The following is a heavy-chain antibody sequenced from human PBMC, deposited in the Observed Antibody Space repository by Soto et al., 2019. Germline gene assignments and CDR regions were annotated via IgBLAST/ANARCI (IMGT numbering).Heavy chain of an antibody. D-gene: IGHD7-27*01. CDR3: TQEELGRDH. CDR2: LYMSGNS. Sequence: ELPLVESGGGLVQPGGSLRLSCAASGSTVSTNYMSWVRQAPGKGLECVAILYMSGNSYYADSVRGRFTISRDTSKRTLSLQMGSLRDGDTAVYYCTQEELGRDHWGQGTLVTVSS. CDR1: GSTVSTNY. J-gene: IGHJ4*02. V-gene: IGHV3-66*01.